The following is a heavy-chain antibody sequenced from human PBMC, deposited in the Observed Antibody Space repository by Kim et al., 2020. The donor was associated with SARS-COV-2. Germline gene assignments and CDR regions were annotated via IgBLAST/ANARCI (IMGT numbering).Heavy chain of an antibody. CDR3: ARDSGYCSGGSCLYWFDP. J-gene: IGHJ5*02. V-gene: IGHV1-3*01. D-gene: IGHD2-15*01. Sequence: QGRVTITRDTSASTAYMELSSLRSEDTAVYYCARDSGYCSGGSCLYWFDPWGQGTLVTVSS.